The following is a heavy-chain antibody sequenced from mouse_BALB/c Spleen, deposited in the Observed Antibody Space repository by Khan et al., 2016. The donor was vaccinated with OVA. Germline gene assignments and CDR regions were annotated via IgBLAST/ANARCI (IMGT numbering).Heavy chain of an antibody. D-gene: IGHD1-1*01. CDR3: ARVYGGDFDY. J-gene: IGHJ2*01. CDR1: GYSIASDYA. CDR2: ISYSGNT. V-gene: IGHV3-2*02. Sequence: EVKLLESGPGLVKPSQSLSLTCTVTGYSIASDYAWNWIRQFPGNKLEWMGFISYSGNTNYNPSLKSRISITRDTSKNQFFLQLNSVPSEDTATYYCARVYGGDFDYWGQGTTLTVSS.